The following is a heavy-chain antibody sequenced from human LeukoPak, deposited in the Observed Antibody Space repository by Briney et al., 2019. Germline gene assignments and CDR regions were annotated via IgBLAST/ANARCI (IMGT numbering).Heavy chain of an antibody. D-gene: IGHD5-18*01. CDR2: ISSSSYI. CDR3: ARRLVVDTDESFDY. Sequence: GGSLRLSCAASGFTFSSYSMNWVRQAPGKGLEWVSSISSSSYIYYADSVKGRFTISRDNAKNSLYLQMNSLRAEDTAVYYCARRLVVDTDESFDYWGQGTLVTASS. V-gene: IGHV3-21*01. J-gene: IGHJ4*02. CDR1: GFTFSSYS.